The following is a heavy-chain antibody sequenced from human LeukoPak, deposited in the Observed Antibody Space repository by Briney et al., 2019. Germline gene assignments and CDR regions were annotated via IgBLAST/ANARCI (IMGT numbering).Heavy chain of an antibody. CDR3: ASGGALRFDY. CDR2: IDPSDSYT. CDR1: GYSLTSYW. V-gene: IGHV5-10-1*01. Sequence: GESLKTSRKGSGYSLTSYWINRVRQMPGKGLEGMGRIDPSDSYTSYSPSFQGHVNISADKSSITAYLQWSSLKASDTAMYYCASGGALRFDYWGQGTLVTVSS. D-gene: IGHD4-17*01. J-gene: IGHJ4*02.